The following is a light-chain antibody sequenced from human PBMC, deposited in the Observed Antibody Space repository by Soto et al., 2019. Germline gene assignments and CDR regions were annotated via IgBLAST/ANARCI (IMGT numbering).Light chain of an antibody. CDR1: QSISSY. CDR2: AAS. Sequence: DIQMTQSPSSLSASVGDRVTITCRASQSISSYLNWYQQKPGKAPKLLIYAASSFQSGVPLRFSGSGSGTDFTLTISSLQLEDFATYYCQQSYSTPWTFGQGTRVEIK. V-gene: IGKV1-39*01. CDR3: QQSYSTPWT. J-gene: IGKJ1*01.